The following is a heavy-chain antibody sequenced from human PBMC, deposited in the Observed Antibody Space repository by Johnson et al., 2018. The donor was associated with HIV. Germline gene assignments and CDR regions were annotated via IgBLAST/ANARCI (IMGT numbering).Heavy chain of an antibody. V-gene: IGHV3-30*03. CDR1: GFTFSSYG. J-gene: IGHJ3*01. CDR2: ISYDGSNK. Sequence: QVQLVESGGGVVQPGRSLRLSCAASGFTFSSYGMHWVRQAPGKGLEWVAVISYDGSNKYYADSVKGRFTISRDNSMNTLYLQMNSLRPEDTAVYYCARDASRGPVWGQGTMVTVSS. CDR3: ARDASRGPV.